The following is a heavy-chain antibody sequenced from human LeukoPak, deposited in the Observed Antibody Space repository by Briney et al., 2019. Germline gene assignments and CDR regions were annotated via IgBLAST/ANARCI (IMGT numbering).Heavy chain of an antibody. CDR3: VGRLDMFRGVPGHY. CDR1: GLTVSNNY. V-gene: IGHV3-53*01. J-gene: IGHJ4*02. CDR2: IYSSGNT. Sequence: GGSLRLSCAASGLTVSNNYMRWVRQAPGKGLEWVSVIYSSGNTYYADSVKGRFTISRDNSKNTLNLQMNSLRAEDTAVYFGVGRLDMFRGVPGHYWGERAQVAVSS. D-gene: IGHD3-10*01.